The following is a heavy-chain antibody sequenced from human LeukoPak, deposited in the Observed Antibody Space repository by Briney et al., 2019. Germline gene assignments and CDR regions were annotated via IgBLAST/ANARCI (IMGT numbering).Heavy chain of an antibody. Sequence: SETLSLTCTVSGTSINTYSWSWIRQTPGKGLEWIGYVYASGDYNNCINTYNPSLESRVTITVDTSKNQFALRLTSLTAADTAVYYCARGDQEFDYWGQGTRVTVSS. CDR2: VYASGDYNNCIN. J-gene: IGHJ4*02. CDR1: GTSINTYS. V-gene: IGHV4-59*13. CDR3: ARGDQEFDY.